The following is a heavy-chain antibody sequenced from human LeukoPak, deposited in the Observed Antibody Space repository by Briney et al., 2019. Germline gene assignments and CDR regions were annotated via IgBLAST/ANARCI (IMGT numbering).Heavy chain of an antibody. CDR3: AKEVYYYGSGSYYSANYIDY. CDR1: GFTFSTYA. Sequence: GGSLRLSCAASGFTFSTYAMSWVRQAPGKGLEWVSAISGSGGYTYYADSVKGRLTISRDNSKNTLYLEMNSLRAEDTAVYYCAKEVYYYGSGSYYSANYIDYWGQGTLVTVSS. D-gene: IGHD3-10*01. J-gene: IGHJ4*02. CDR2: ISGSGGYT. V-gene: IGHV3-23*01.